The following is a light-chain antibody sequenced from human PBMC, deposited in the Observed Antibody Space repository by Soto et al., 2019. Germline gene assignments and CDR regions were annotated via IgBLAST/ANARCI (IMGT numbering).Light chain of an antibody. CDR3: QKCGSAPFT. CDR2: AAS. J-gene: IGKJ4*01. CDR1: QGISNY. Sequence: EIQMTQYPSSLSASVGDRFTITCLASQGISNYLAWYQQKPGKVPKLLIYAASTLQSGVPSRFTGSGSGTDFTLTISSLQPEDVATYYCQKCGSAPFTVGGGTKVEIK. V-gene: IGKV1-27*01.